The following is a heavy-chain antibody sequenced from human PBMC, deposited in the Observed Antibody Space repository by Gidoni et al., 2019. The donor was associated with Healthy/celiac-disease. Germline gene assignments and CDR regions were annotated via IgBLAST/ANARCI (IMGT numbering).Heavy chain of an antibody. CDR3: ALGYCSGGSCYSGGGYYYGMDV. CDR2: IYYSGST. J-gene: IGHJ6*04. Sequence: QLQLQESGPGLVKPSETLSLTCTVSGGSISSCSYYWGWIRQPPGKGLEWIGSIYYSGSTYDKPSRKGRVTISVGTAKNQVSLEVGSGAAADTDVDYWALGYCSGGSCYSGGGYYYGMDVWGKGTTVTVSS. V-gene: IGHV4-39*01. CDR1: GGSISSCSYY. D-gene: IGHD2-15*01.